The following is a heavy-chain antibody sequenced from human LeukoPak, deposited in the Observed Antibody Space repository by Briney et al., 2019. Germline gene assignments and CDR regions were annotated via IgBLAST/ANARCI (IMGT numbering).Heavy chain of an antibody. CDR3: ARVVTWFDP. CDR2: IKEDGSMQ. CDR1: GFTFSSYS. J-gene: IGHJ5*02. Sequence: GGSLRLSCAASGFTFSSYSMNWVRQAPGKGLEWVAHIKEDGSMQSYVDSVKGRFTISRDNAKNSVYLQMNSLRAEDTAVYYCARVVTWFDPWGQGSLVTVSS. V-gene: IGHV3-7*04.